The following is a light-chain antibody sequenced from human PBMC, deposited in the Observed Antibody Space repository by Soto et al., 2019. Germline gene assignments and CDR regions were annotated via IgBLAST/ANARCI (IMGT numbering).Light chain of an antibody. CDR1: QSVSSSY. CDR3: QQYDSSPYT. Sequence: EIVLTQSPGTLSLSPGERATLSCRASQSVSSSYLAWYQQKPGQAPRLLIYGASSRATGIPARFSGSGSGTDFPLTISRLEPEDFAVYYCQQYDSSPYTFGQGTKLEIK. V-gene: IGKV3-20*01. J-gene: IGKJ2*01. CDR2: GAS.